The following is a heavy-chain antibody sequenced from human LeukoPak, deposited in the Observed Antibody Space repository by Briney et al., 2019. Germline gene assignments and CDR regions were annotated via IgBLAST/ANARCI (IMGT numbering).Heavy chain of an antibody. CDR3: ARAGIQLLGELHYYYYMDV. Sequence: SETLSLTCTVSGGSISSSSYYWGWIRQPPGKGLEWIGSIYYSGSTYYNPSLKNRVTISVDTSKDQFSLKLSSVTAADTAVYYCARAGIQLLGELHYYYYMDVWGKGTTVTVSS. CDR2: IYYSGST. D-gene: IGHD3-16*01. CDR1: GGSISSSSYY. J-gene: IGHJ6*03. V-gene: IGHV4-39*07.